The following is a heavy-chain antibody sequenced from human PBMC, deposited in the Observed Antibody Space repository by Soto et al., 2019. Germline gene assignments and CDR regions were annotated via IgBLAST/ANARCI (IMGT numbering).Heavy chain of an antibody. CDR3: ASLQGRADYYGSGSYRYYMDV. V-gene: IGHV1-18*01. CDR1: GYTFTSYG. J-gene: IGHJ6*03. CDR2: ISAYNGNT. Sequence: ASVKVSCKASGYTFTSYGISWVRQAPGQGLEWMGWISAYNGNTNYAQKLQGRVTMTTDTSTSTAYMELRSLRSDDTAVYYCASLQGRADYYGSGSYRYYMDVWGKGTTVTVSS. D-gene: IGHD3-10*01.